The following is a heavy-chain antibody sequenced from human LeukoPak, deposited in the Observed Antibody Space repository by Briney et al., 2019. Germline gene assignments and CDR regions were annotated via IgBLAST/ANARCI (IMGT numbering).Heavy chain of an antibody. D-gene: IGHD6-19*01. CDR3: ARHPLPKQWLVYYYYYYMDV. CDR1: GYTFTSYG. Sequence: GASVKVSCKASGYTFTSYGISWVRQAPGQGLEWMGWISAYNGNTNYAQKLQGRVTMTTDTSTSTAYMELRSLRSDDTAVYYCARHPLPKQWLVYYYYYYMDVWGKGTTVTISS. V-gene: IGHV1-18*01. CDR2: ISAYNGNT. J-gene: IGHJ6*03.